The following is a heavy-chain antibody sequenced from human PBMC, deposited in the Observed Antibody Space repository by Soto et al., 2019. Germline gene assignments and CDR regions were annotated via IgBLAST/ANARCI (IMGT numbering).Heavy chain of an antibody. V-gene: IGHV1-46*01. J-gene: IGHJ3*02. CDR1: GYNFTIYY. D-gene: IGHD1-26*01. CDR3: ARPSGSYYDGASAFDI. CDR2: INPSFDRT. Sequence: QVQLVQSGAEVKKPGASVRVSCKASGYNFTIYYMHWVRQAPGQGLEWRGIINPSFDRTSYAQQFQGRVTMTRDTSTSTVYMELSSLRSEDTAVYYCARPSGSYYDGASAFDIWGQGTMVTVSS.